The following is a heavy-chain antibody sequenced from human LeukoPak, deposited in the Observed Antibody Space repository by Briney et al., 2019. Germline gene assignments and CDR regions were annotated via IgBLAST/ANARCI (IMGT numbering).Heavy chain of an antibody. CDR3: ARAFQSLGGLSLPDF. Sequence: GASVKVSCKASGYTFTNYAMNWVRQAPGQGLEWMGWIHPSTGNPTYAQGFTGRFVFSLDPSVSTTYLQISSLKAEDTAVYYCARAFQSLGGLSLPDFWGQGTLVTVSS. D-gene: IGHD3-16*02. CDR1: GYTFTNYA. J-gene: IGHJ4*02. CDR2: IHPSTGNP. V-gene: IGHV7-4-1*02.